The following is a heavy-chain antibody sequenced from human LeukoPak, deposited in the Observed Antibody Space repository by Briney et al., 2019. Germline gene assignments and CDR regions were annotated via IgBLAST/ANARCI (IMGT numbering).Heavy chain of an antibody. D-gene: IGHD2/OR15-2a*01. Sequence: SETLSLTCAVYGGSFSGYYWSWIRQPPGKGLEWIGEINHSGSTNYNPSLKSRVTISVDTSKNQFSLKLSSVTAADTAVYYCAGDRCKSCWFDPWGQGTLVTVSS. J-gene: IGHJ5*02. CDR3: AGDRCKSCWFDP. V-gene: IGHV4-34*01. CDR1: GGSFSGYY. CDR2: INHSGST.